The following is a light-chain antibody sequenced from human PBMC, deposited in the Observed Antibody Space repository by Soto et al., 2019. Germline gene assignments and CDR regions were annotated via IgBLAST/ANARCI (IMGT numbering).Light chain of an antibody. J-gene: IGKJ2*01. Sequence: EIVLTQSPGTLSLSPGERATLSCRASQSVSSSYLAWHQQKPGQAPRLLIYGASSRATGIPDRFSGSGSGTDFTLTISRLEPEDFAVYYCQQYASSPMYTFGQGTKLEIK. CDR3: QQYASSPMYT. V-gene: IGKV3-20*01. CDR2: GAS. CDR1: QSVSSSY.